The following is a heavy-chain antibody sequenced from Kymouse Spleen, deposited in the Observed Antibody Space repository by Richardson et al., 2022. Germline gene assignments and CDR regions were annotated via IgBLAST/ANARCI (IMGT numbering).Heavy chain of an antibody. CDR2: INHSGST. CDR1: GGSFSGYY. Sequence: QVQLQQWGAGLLKPSETLSLTCAVYGGSFSGYYWSWIRQPPGKGLEWIGEINHSGSTNYNPSLKSRVTISVDTSKNQFSLKLSSVTAADTAVYYCARGQGAARPYYYYGMDVWGQGTTVTVSS. D-gene: IGHD6-6*01. CDR3: ARGQGAARPYYYYGMDV. V-gene: IGHV4-34*01. J-gene: IGHJ6*02.